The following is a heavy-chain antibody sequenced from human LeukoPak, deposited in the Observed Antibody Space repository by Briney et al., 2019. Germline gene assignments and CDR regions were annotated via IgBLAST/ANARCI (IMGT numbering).Heavy chain of an antibody. CDR3: AREENRIAARRGSFDY. J-gene: IGHJ4*02. V-gene: IGHV4-34*01. Sequence: PSETLSLTCAVYGGSFSGYYWSWIRQPPGKGLEWIGEINHSGSTNYNPSLKSRVTISVDTSKNQFSLKLSSVTAADTAVYYCAREENRIAARRGSFDYWGQGTLVTVSS. D-gene: IGHD6-6*01. CDR2: INHSGST. CDR1: GGSFSGYY.